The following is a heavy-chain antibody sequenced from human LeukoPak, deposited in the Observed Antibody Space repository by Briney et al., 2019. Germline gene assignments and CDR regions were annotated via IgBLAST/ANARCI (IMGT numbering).Heavy chain of an antibody. D-gene: IGHD5-24*01. V-gene: IGHV4-4*02. Sequence: SETLSLTCALSGYSISNNNWWSWVRQSPGEGLEWIGEIFHSGSTNYNPSLKSRLTISLDKSKNQFPLKLSSVTAADTAVYYYARSGSDGYNYSWGQGTLVTVSS. CDR1: GYSISNNNW. CDR2: IFHSGST. J-gene: IGHJ4*02. CDR3: ARSGSDGYNYS.